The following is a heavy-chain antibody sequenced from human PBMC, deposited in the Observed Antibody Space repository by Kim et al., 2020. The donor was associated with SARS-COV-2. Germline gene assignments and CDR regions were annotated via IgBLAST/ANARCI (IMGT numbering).Heavy chain of an antibody. V-gene: IGHV4-61*01. CDR3: ARARTGTTQGGWFDP. Sequence: SETLSLTCTVSGGSVSSGSYYWSWIRQPPGKGLEWIGYIYYSGSTNYNPSLKSRVTISVDTSKNQFSLKLSSVTAADTAVYYCARARTGTTQGGWFDPWGQGTLVTVSS. D-gene: IGHD1-7*01. CDR1: GGSVSSGSYY. J-gene: IGHJ5*02. CDR2: IYYSGST.